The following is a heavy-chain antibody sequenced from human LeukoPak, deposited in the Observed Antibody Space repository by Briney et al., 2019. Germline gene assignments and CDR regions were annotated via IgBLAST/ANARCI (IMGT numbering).Heavy chain of an antibody. J-gene: IGHJ4*02. Sequence: PGGSLRLSCVASGFTFTSYTMNWVRQAPGTGLEWLSLITASSGTIHYADSVEGRFTVSRDNGKNSPYLQMNSLRVEDTGIYYCVREVVSAGTGDYWGQGALVTVSS. CDR1: GFTFTSYT. CDR2: ITASSGTI. V-gene: IGHV3-48*01. D-gene: IGHD6-13*01. CDR3: VREVVSAGTGDY.